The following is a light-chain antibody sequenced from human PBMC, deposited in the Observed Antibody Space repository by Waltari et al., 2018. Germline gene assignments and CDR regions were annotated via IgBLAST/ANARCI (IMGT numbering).Light chain of an antibody. CDR3: QQYNNWPSFT. V-gene: IGKV3D-15*01. CDR2: DSY. J-gene: IGKJ3*01. CDR1: QSVSSN. Sequence: EIVMTQSPATLSMSPGERVTLSCRASQSVSSNLAWYQQKPGQAPRLLLHDSYTRAPGTPARFSGSGSGTEFTLTISSLKSEDFAVYYCQQYNNWPSFTFGPGTKVDIK.